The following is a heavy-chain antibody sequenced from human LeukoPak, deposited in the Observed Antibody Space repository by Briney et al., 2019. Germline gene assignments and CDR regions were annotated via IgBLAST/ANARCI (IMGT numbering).Heavy chain of an antibody. CDR1: GFIVSTNY. D-gene: IGHD3-10*01. CDR2: IYSGGST. J-gene: IGHJ4*02. CDR3: ARPRGGSGSSRYFDY. V-gene: IGHV3-53*01. Sequence: PGGSLRLSCAASGFIVSTNYMSWVRHAPGKGLEWGSVIYSGGSTYYADSVKGRFTISRDDSKNTLYLQMNSLRAEDTAVYYCARPRGGSGSSRYFDYWGQGTLVTVSS.